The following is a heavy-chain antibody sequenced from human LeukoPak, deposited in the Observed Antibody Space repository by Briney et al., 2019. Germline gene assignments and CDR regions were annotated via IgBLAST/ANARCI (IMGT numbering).Heavy chain of an antibody. D-gene: IGHD3-9*01. J-gene: IGHJ6*04. CDR2: INSDGSST. CDR3: ARAYYDILIGYYYYGMDV. V-gene: IGHV3-74*01. Sequence: GSLRLSCAASELTFSSYWTHWVHQAPGKGLVWVSRINSDGSSTSYADSVKGRFTISRDNAKNTLYLQMNSLRAEDTAVYYCARAYYDILIGYYYYGMDVWGKGSTVTVSS. CDR1: ELTFSSYW.